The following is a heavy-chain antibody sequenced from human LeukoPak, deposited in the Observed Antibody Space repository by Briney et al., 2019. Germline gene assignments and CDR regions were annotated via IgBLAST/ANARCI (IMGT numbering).Heavy chain of an antibody. Sequence: GAPVKPSCKASGYTFTGYYIHSLRPAPGQGLEWMGWINPNSGGTNYAQKFQGRVTMTRDTSVSTAYMELSSLTSDDTAVYYCARGPSHGAFDIWGQGTMVTVSS. J-gene: IGHJ3*02. CDR1: GYTFTGYY. CDR2: INPNSGGT. V-gene: IGHV1-2*02. CDR3: ARGPSHGAFDI.